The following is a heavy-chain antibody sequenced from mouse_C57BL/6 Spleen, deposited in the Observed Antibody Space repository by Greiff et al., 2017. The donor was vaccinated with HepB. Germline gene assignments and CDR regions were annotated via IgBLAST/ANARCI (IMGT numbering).Heavy chain of an antibody. CDR2: INPNNGGT. J-gene: IGHJ4*01. Sequence: EVQLQESGPELVKPGASVKMSCKASGYTFTDYNMHWVKQSHGKSLEWIGYINPNNGGTSYNQKFKGKATLTVNKSSSTAYMELRSLTSEDSAVYYCARVKILGYYSYAMDYWGQGTSVTVSS. CDR3: ARVKILGYYSYAMDY. V-gene: IGHV1-22*01. D-gene: IGHD1-1*01. CDR1: GYTFTDYN.